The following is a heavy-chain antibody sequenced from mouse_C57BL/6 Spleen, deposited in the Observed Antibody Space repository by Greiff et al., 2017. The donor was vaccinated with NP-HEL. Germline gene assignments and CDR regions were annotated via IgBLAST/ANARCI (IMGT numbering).Heavy chain of an antibody. D-gene: IGHD2-3*01. V-gene: IGHV1-55*01. CDR3: ARYGDGYYGGFAY. Sequence: QVQLQQPGAELVKPGASVKMSCKASGYTFTSYWITWVKQRPGQGLEWIGDIYPGSGSTNYNEKFTSKATLTVDTSSSTAYMQLSSLTSEDSAVYYCARYGDGYYGGFAYWGQGTLVTVSA. CDR2: IYPGSGST. CDR1: GYTFTSYW. J-gene: IGHJ3*01.